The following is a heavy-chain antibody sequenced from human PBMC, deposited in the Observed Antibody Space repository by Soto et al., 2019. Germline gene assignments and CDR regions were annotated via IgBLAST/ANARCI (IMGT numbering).Heavy chain of an antibody. Sequence: QLVQSGAEVKKPGASVKVSCKTSGPTFIAYYIHWVRQAPGQGLEWMGWIDPKSGGTSYEQKFLGIVTMTSDASINTPFMELNTPTTDDTAVYYCATVSVDVPEWGQGTLLTVSS. V-gene: IGHV1-2*02. CDR3: ATVSVDVPE. J-gene: IGHJ4*02. D-gene: IGHD3-16*01. CDR1: GPTFIAYY. CDR2: IDPKSGGT.